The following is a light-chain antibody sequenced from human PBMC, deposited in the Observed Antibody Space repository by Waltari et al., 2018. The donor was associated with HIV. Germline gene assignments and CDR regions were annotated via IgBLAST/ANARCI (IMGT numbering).Light chain of an antibody. CDR3: ASYTTTNTPYV. CDR1: SNDIGGYEY. V-gene: IGLV2-14*01. CDR2: EVN. Sequence: QSALTQPASVSGSPGQSITISCTGTSNDIGGYEYVSWYQQYPGKAPKVIIYEVNNRPSGLSSRFSGSKSGNTASLTISGLQAEDEADYYCASYTTTNTPYVFGTGTKVTV. J-gene: IGLJ1*01.